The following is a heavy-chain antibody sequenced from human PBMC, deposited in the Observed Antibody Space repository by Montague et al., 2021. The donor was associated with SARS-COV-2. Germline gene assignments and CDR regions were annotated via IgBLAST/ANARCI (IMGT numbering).Heavy chain of an antibody. CDR3: ARGGGSGYRYYFDY. D-gene: IGHD3-22*01. Sequence: SETLSLTCTVSGGSISSYYWNWIRQPPAKGQELIGFIYYSGRTNSNPYLKSRVTISVDTSKNQFSLKLSSVTAADTAVYYCARGGGSGYRYYFDYWGQGSLVTVSS. CDR1: GGSISSYY. V-gene: IGHV4-59*01. J-gene: IGHJ4*02. CDR2: IYYSGRT.